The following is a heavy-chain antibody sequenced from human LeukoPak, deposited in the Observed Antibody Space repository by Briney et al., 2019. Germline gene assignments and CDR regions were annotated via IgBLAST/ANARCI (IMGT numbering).Heavy chain of an antibody. Sequence: PGGSLRLSCAASGFTFDDYGMSWDRQVPGKGLEWVSGINWNGSGAGYADSVKGRFTISRDNAKNSLYLQMNSLKAEDTAVYYCAGESSYGDYVDAFDIWGQGTMVTVSS. CDR1: GFTFDDYG. CDR2: INWNGSGA. J-gene: IGHJ3*02. V-gene: IGHV3-20*04. CDR3: AGESSYGDYVDAFDI. D-gene: IGHD4-17*01.